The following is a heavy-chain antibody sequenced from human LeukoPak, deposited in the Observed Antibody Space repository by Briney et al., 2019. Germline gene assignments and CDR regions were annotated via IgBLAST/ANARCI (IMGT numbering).Heavy chain of an antibody. CDR2: ISGSGGST. CDR3: AKGGKPRYYFDY. CDR1: GFTFSSYA. V-gene: IGHV3-23*01. Sequence: GGSLRLSCAASGFTFSSYAMSWVRQAPGKGLEWVSAISGSGGSTYYADSVKGRFTISRDNPKNTLYLQMNSLRAEDTAVYYCAKGGKPRYYFDYWGQGTLVTVSS. J-gene: IGHJ4*02. D-gene: IGHD2-15*01.